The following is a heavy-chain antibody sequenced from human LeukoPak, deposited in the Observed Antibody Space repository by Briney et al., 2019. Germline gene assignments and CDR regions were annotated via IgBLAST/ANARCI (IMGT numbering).Heavy chain of an antibody. Sequence: GASVKVSCTASGYTFTSYAMNWVRQAPGQGLEWMGWINTNTGNPTYAQGFTGRFVFSLDTSVSTAYLQISSLKAEDTAVYYCARVLYRGYSSVQGYWGQGTLVTVSS. CDR3: ARVLYRGYSSVQGY. V-gene: IGHV7-4-1*02. CDR2: INTNTGNP. CDR1: GYTFTSYA. D-gene: IGHD5-18*01. J-gene: IGHJ4*02.